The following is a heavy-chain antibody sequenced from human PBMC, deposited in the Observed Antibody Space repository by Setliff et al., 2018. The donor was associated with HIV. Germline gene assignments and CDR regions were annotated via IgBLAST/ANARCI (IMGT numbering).Heavy chain of an antibody. D-gene: IGHD3-16*02. Sequence: PSVKVSCTASGGTFSNYAFSWVRLAPGQGLEWMGGIIPVFDTTNYEKKFRDRVTITADESTSTVYLELISLRSEDTAVYYCAVGDYVWGSYRLDFWGQGTLVTVSS. CDR2: IIPVFDTT. CDR1: GGTFSNYA. CDR3: AVGDYVWGSYRLDF. J-gene: IGHJ4*02. V-gene: IGHV1-69*13.